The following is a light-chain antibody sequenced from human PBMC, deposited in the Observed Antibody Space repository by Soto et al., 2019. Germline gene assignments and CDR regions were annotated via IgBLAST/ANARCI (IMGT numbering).Light chain of an antibody. CDR1: QSVSSN. J-gene: IGKJ1*01. CDR3: QQYNNWPRT. Sequence: EIVMTQSPATLSVSPGERATLSCRASQSVSSNLAWYRQKPGQAPRLLIYDASNRATGIPARFSGSGSGTDFTLTISSLEPEDFAVYYCQQYNNWPRTFGQGTKVDI. CDR2: DAS. V-gene: IGKV3D-15*01.